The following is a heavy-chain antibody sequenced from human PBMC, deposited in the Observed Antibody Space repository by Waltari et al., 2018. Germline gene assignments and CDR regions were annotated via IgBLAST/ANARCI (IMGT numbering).Heavy chain of an antibody. D-gene: IGHD3-10*01. CDR3: VTMRGDV. V-gene: IGHV3-53*02. Sequence: EVQLVESGGGLIQPGGCLRLSCAVSGFNVSSDFMSWVRQAPGKGLEWFAIISSEGHIYHADSVKGRFTISRDSSKKTLDLQMNSLRAEDTAVYYCVTMRGDVWGQGTKV. CDR1: GFNVSSDF. J-gene: IGHJ6*02. CDR2: ISSEGHI.